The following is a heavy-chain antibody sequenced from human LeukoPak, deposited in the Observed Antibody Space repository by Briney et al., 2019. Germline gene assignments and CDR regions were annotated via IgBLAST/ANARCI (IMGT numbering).Heavy chain of an antibody. CDR3: AKDAHDIVVPAAIGNWFDP. V-gene: IGHV3-30*18. CDR2: ISYDGSNK. J-gene: IGHJ5*02. Sequence: GGSLRLSCAASGFTFSSYGMHWVRQAPGKGLEWVAVISYDGSNKYYADSVKGRFTISRDNSKNTLYLQMYSLRAEDTAVYYCAKDAHDIVVPAAIGNWFDPWGQGTLVTVSS. D-gene: IGHD2-2*01. CDR1: GFTFSSYG.